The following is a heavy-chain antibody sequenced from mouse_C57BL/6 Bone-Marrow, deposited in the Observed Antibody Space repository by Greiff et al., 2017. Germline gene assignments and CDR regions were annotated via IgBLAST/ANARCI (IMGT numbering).Heavy chain of an antibody. CDR1: GYTFTDYY. D-gene: IGHD1-1*01. J-gene: IGHJ1*03. CDR2: INPYNGGT. Sequence: EVKLMESGPVLVKPGASVKMSCKASGYTFTDYYMNWVKQSHGKSLEWIGVINPYNGGTSYNQKFKGKATLTVDKSSSTAYMERNSLTSEDSAVYYCAPITTVVAPYFDVWGTGTTVTVSS. V-gene: IGHV1-19*01. CDR3: APITTVVAPYFDV.